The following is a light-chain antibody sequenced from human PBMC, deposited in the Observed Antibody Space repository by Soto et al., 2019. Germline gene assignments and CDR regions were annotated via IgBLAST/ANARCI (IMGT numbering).Light chain of an antibody. J-gene: IGLJ2*01. CDR2: EGS. CDR3: CSYAGSSTHVV. Sequence: QSALTQPASVSGSPGQSITISCTGTSSDVGSYNLVSWYQQHPGKAPKLMIYEGSKRPSGVSNRFSGSKSGNTASLTISGLQAEDEADYYCCSYAGSSTHVVFGGG. V-gene: IGLV2-23*01. CDR1: SSDVGSYNL.